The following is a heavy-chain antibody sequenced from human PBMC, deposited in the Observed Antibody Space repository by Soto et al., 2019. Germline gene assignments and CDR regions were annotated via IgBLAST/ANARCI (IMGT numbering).Heavy chain of an antibody. Sequence: QVQLQQWGAGPLRPLETLSLTCGVSGGSFSGYYWAWIRQPPGKGLEWVGEINDRGSINYNPSLKSRISISVDTSKNHYSLNLRSVTDADTAVYYCARESHDILTGPPWVWYFDLWGRGTLVTVSS. CDR2: INDRGSI. CDR1: GGSFSGYY. CDR3: ARESHDILTGPPWVWYFDL. V-gene: IGHV4-34*01. J-gene: IGHJ2*01. D-gene: IGHD3-9*01.